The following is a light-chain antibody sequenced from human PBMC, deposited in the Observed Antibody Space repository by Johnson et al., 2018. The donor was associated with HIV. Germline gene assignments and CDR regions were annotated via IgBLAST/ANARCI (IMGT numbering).Light chain of an antibody. CDR1: SSNIGNNY. CDR3: GTGDRTLSAGGF. J-gene: IGLJ1*01. CDR2: ENT. V-gene: IGLV1-51*02. Sequence: QSVLTQPPSVSAAPGQKVTISCSGSSSNIGNNYVSWYQQLPGTAPKLLIYENTKRPSGIPDRFSGSKSGTSATLGITGLQTGDEADYYCGTGDRTLSAGGFFGTGTKVDV.